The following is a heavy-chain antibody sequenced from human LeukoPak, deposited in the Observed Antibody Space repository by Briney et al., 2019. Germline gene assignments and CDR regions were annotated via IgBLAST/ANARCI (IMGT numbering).Heavy chain of an antibody. D-gene: IGHD2-21*01. Sequence: GGSLRLSSAVSGVTFSKYAMSWFRQAPGKGLEWVSGISNTGGGTHYADSVEGRFSISRDNSKNVLFLQMNSLTVEDTGVYYCAKLLGTIYPLWGMDVWGQGTTVTVS. CDR2: ISNTGGGT. V-gene: IGHV3-23*01. J-gene: IGHJ6*02. CDR1: GVTFSKYA. CDR3: AKLLGTIYPLWGMDV.